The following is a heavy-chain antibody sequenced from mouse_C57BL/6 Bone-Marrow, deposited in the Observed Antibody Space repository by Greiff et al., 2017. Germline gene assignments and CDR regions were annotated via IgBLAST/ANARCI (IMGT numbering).Heavy chain of an antibody. CDR3: TRSGGDYDY. V-gene: IGHV6-6*01. D-gene: IGHD1-3*01. CDR2: IRNKANNHAT. CDR1: GFTFSDAW. Sequence: EVKLEESGGGLVQPGGSMKLSCAASGFTFSDAWMDWVRQSPEKGLEWVAEIRNKANNHATYYAESVKGRFTISRDDSKSSVHLQMNSLRAEDTGIYYCTRSGGDYDYWGQGTAPTVSA. J-gene: IGHJ2*01.